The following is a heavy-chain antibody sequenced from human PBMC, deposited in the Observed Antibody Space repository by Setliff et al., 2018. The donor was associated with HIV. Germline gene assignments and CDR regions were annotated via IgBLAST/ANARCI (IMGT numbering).Heavy chain of an antibody. J-gene: IGHJ4*01. V-gene: IGHV1-69*05. CDR2: VIPVFGTG. Sequence: GASVKVSCKVSGGTFSDYAVTWVRQAPGQGLEWMGGVIPVFGTGNYAQKFQGRVTITTDESTRTAYVELRSLRSEDTAVYYCARVPSPFVQEGYFDDWGQGTLVTVSS. D-gene: IGHD3-3*01. CDR3: ARVPSPFVQEGYFDD. CDR1: GGTFSDYA.